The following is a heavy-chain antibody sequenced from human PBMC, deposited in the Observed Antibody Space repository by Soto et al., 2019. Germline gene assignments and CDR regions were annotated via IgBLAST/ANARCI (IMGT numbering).Heavy chain of an antibody. CDR2: ISAYNGNT. CDR3: ASIAVAGPTSPWDWFDP. D-gene: IGHD6-19*01. V-gene: IGHV1-18*01. CDR1: GYTFTSYG. Sequence: QVQLVQSGAEVKKPGASVKVSCRASGYTFTSYGISWVRQAPGQGLEWMGWISAYNGNTNYAQNLQGRVTMTTDTSTSAAYMELRSLRSDDTAVYYCASIAVAGPTSPWDWFDPWGQGTLVTVSS. J-gene: IGHJ5*02.